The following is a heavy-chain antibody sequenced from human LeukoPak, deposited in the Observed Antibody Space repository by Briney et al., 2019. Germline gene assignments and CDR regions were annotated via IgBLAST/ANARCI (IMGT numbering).Heavy chain of an antibody. Sequence: GASVKVSCKASGYTFTGYYMHWVRQAPGQGLEWMGWINPNSGGTNYAQKFQGWVTMTRDTSISTAYMELSRLRSDDTAVYYCARGRKIHYYGSGSSPDYWGQGTLVTVSS. J-gene: IGHJ4*02. CDR2: INPNSGGT. D-gene: IGHD3-10*01. CDR3: ARGRKIHYYGSGSSPDY. CDR1: GYTFTGYY. V-gene: IGHV1-2*04.